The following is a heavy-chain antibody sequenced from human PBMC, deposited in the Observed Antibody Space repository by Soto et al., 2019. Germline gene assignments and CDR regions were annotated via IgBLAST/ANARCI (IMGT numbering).Heavy chain of an antibody. Sequence: QVQLVQSGAEVKKPGASVKVSCKTSGYTFTSYAMHWVRQTPGQRLEWMGWINAGNGNTKYSQKFQGRVTITRDTSASTAYMELSSLRSEDTAVYYCARTSGYYFYDYWGQGTLVTVSS. V-gene: IGHV1-3*01. J-gene: IGHJ4*02. CDR2: INAGNGNT. D-gene: IGHD3-3*01. CDR1: GYTFTSYA. CDR3: ARTSGYYFYDY.